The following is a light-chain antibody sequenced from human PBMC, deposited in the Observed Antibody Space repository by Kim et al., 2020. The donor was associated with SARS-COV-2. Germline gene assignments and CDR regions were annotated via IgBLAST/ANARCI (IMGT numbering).Light chain of an antibody. J-gene: IGKJ1*01. Sequence: SPGERATLSCRASQGLSSNYLAWYQQKPGQAPRLLIYGASSRATGIPDRFSGSGSGTDFTLTISRLEPGDFAVFYCQQYGSSPWTFGQGTKVDIK. CDR3: QQYGSSPWT. CDR2: GAS. CDR1: QGLSSNY. V-gene: IGKV3-20*01.